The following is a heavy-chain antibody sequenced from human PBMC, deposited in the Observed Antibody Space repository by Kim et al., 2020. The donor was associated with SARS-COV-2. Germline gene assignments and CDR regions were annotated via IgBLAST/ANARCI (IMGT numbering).Heavy chain of an antibody. D-gene: IGHD2-21*01. Sequence: ASVKVSCEASGYTFTGYYMHWVRQAPGQGLEWMGWINPLSGVTNYAQKFQGRVTMTRDTSISTASMELSRLRSDDTAVYYCARDQAWYCGGDCYSGNWYFDLWGRGTLVTVSS. CDR3: ARDQAWYCGGDCYSGNWYFDL. V-gene: IGHV1-2*02. J-gene: IGHJ2*01. CDR2: INPLSGVT. CDR1: GYTFTGYY.